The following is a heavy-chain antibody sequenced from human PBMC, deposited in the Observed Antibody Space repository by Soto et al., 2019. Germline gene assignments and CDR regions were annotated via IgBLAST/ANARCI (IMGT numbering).Heavy chain of an antibody. D-gene: IGHD6-6*01. CDR2: IYYSGNT. CDR1: GGSISSGGYN. CDR3: AREHPASNYCLDG. Sequence: LTCTVSGGSISSGGYNWSWIRQHPGKGLEWNGYIYYSGNTYYNPSLKTRATISVDTSKNQLSLKRRSVPAAPAAVHDCAREHPASNYCLDGWG. J-gene: IGHJ6*04. V-gene: IGHV4-31*03.